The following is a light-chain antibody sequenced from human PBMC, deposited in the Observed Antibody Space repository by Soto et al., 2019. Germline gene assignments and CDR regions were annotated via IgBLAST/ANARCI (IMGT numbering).Light chain of an antibody. J-gene: IGLJ2*01. CDR1: SSDVGGYNY. CDR2: EVT. CDR3: SSYAGSNNVA. Sequence: QSVLTQPPSASGSPGQSVTISCSGTSSDVGGYNYVSWYQQHPGKAPKLMIYEVTRRPSGVPDRFSGSRSGNTASLTVSGLQAEDEADYYCSSYAGSNNVAFGGGTQLTVL. V-gene: IGLV2-8*01.